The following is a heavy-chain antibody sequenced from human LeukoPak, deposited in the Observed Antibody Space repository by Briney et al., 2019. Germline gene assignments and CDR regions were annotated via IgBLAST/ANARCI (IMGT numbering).Heavy chain of an antibody. J-gene: IGHJ3*02. V-gene: IGHV3-7*05. CDR3: ARDLAYGASDI. D-gene: IGHD4-17*01. CDR2: INLDGSVI. Sequence: GGSLRLSCEASGFIFSTFWMYWVRQAPGKGPEWLADINLDGSVIYYGDSVKGRFTISRDNARNTLYLQMNSLRDEDTAIYYCARDLAYGASDIWAEGQWSPSLQ. CDR1: GFIFSTFW.